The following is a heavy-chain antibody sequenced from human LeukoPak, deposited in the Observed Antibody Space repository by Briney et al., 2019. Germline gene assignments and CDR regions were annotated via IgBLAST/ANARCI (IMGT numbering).Heavy chain of an antibody. CDR3: AEGDTTAARHYFDY. D-gene: IGHD6-6*01. CDR1: GFTFSSYA. J-gene: IGHJ4*02. V-gene: IGHV3-23*01. Sequence: GGSLRLSCAASGFTFSSYAMSWVRQAPGKGLEWFSAISGSGGSTYYADSVKGRFTISRDNSKNTLYLQMHSLRAEDTALYYCAEGDTTAARHYFDYWGQGTLVTVSS. CDR2: ISGSGGST.